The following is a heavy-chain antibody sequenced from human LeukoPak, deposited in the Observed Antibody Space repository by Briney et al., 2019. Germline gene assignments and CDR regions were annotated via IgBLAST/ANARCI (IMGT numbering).Heavy chain of an antibody. CDR3: ARDTVVVVAGEYYYYYMDV. D-gene: IGHD2-15*01. Sequence: PGGSLRLSCAASGFTFSSYDIHWVRQATGKGLEWVSGIGTAGEIYYPGSVKGRFTISRDNAKDSLYLQMNSLRAEDTAVYYCARDTVVVVAGEYYYYYMDVWGKGTTVTISS. CDR2: IGTAGEI. J-gene: IGHJ6*03. CDR1: GFTFSSYD. V-gene: IGHV3-13*01.